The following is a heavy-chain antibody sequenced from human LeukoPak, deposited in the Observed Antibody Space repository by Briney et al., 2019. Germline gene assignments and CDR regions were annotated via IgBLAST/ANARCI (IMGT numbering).Heavy chain of an antibody. CDR3: ARSRVQLWFAAFDI. CDR2: IRQDGSEK. D-gene: IGHD5-18*01. V-gene: IGHV3-7*01. Sequence: PGGSLRLSCAASGFTFSSYWMSWVRQAPGKGLEWLANIRQDGSEKYYVDSVKGRFTISRDNAKNSLYLQMNSLRAEDTAVYYCARSRVQLWFAAFDIWGQGTMVTVSS. CDR1: GFTFSSYW. J-gene: IGHJ3*02.